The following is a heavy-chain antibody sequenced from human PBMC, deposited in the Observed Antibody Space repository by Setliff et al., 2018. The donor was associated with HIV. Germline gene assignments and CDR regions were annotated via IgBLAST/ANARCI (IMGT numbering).Heavy chain of an antibody. J-gene: IGHJ4*02. V-gene: IGHV4-4*07. CDR3: AREGGTDRYFDY. Sequence: PSETLSLTCTVSVGSISSSYWSWIRQPAGKGLEWIGRIHTSGNTNYSPSLKSRVNMSVDTSKNHFSLNLRSVTAADTAVYYCAREGGTDRYFDYWGQGTPVTVSS. CDR1: VGSISSSY. D-gene: IGHD3-16*01. CDR2: IHTSGNT.